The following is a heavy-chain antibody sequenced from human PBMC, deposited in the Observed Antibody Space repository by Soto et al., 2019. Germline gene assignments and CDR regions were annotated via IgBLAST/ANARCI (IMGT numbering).Heavy chain of an antibody. CDR2: TYYRSKWYN. D-gene: IGHD2-2*01. CDR3: ARVVSYQLLEEYYGMDV. Sequence: PSETLSLTCAISGDSVSSNSAAWNWIRQSPLRGLEWLGRTYYRSKWYNDYAVSVKSRITINPDTSKNQFSLQLNSVTPEDTAVYYCARVVSYQLLEEYYGMDVWGQGTTVTVSS. CDR1: GDSVSSNSAA. V-gene: IGHV6-1*01. J-gene: IGHJ6*02.